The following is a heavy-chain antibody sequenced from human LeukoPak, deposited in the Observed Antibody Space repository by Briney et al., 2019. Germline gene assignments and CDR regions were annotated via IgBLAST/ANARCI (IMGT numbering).Heavy chain of an antibody. D-gene: IGHD6-19*01. Sequence: PGRSLRLSCAASGFTFSSYAMHWVRQAPGKGLEWVAFIWYDGSNKYYADSVKGRFTISRDNSKNTLYLQMNSLRTEDTAVYYCAPVAGKGVYWGQGTLVTVSS. CDR2: IWYDGSNK. V-gene: IGHV3-30*04. CDR1: GFTFSSYA. CDR3: APVAGKGVY. J-gene: IGHJ4*02.